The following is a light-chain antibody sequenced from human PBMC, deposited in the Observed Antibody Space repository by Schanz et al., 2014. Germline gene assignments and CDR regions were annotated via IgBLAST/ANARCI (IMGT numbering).Light chain of an antibody. J-gene: IGKJ1*01. Sequence: EIVLTQSPATLSLSPGERATLSCRASQSVSSHLAWYQQKPGQAPRLLIYDASNRATGIPARFSGSGSGTDFTLTISRLEPEDFAVYYCQQFGGSIWTFGQGTKVEVK. CDR2: DAS. CDR3: QQFGGSIWT. CDR1: QSVSSH. V-gene: IGKV3-11*01.